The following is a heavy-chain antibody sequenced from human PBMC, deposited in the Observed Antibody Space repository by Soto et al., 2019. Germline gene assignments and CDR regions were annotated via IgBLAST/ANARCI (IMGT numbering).Heavy chain of an antibody. CDR1: GGSFSMTTYY. J-gene: IGHJ4*02. Sequence: SETLSLTCPVSGGSFSMTTYYWGWIRQPPGKGLEWIGSVYYTGITYYNPSLKSRLTKSIDTSMQQFSLKLSSVTAADTAVYYCVSQVPGIANYFDYWGQGALVTVSS. CDR2: VYYTGIT. CDR3: VSQVPGIANYFDY. V-gene: IGHV4-39*01. D-gene: IGHD2-21*01.